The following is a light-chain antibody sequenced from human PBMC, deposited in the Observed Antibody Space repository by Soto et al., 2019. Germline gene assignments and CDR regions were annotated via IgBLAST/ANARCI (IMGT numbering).Light chain of an antibody. J-gene: IGLJ2*01. CDR2: EVS. CDR1: SSDVGGYNY. Sequence: QLVLTQPASVSGSPGQSITISCTGTSSDVGGYNYVSWYQQHPGKPPKLMICEVSNRPSGISYRFSGSKSGNTASLTISGLQAEDEADYYCSSFTSTSSTLVFGGGTKLTVL. CDR3: SSFTSTSSTLV. V-gene: IGLV2-14*01.